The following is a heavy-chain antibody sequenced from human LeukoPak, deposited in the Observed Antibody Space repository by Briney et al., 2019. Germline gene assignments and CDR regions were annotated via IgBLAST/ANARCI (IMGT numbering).Heavy chain of an antibody. CDR2: ISAYNGNT. CDR1: GYTFTGYY. D-gene: IGHD2-15*01. Sequence: ASVKVSCKASGYTFTGYYMHWVRQAPGQGLEWMGWISAYNGNTNYAQKLQGRVTMTTDTSTSTAYMELRSLRSDDTAVYYCARDKAGCSGGSCYADAFDIWGQGTMVTVSS. CDR3: ARDKAGCSGGSCYADAFDI. V-gene: IGHV1-18*04. J-gene: IGHJ3*02.